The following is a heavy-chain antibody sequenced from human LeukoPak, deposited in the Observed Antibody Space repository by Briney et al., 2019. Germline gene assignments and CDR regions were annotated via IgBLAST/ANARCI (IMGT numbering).Heavy chain of an antibody. J-gene: IGHJ6*02. D-gene: IGHD2-21*02. CDR1: GFTFSSYG. V-gene: IGHV3-30*18. CDR2: ISYGGSIK. Sequence: GGSLRLSCAASGFTFSSYGMHWVRQAPGKGLEWVAFISYGGSIKYYADSVKGRFTISRDNSENTLYLQMNSLSAEATAVYYCAKGSDSPLYDYGMDVWGQGTTVTVSS. CDR3: AKGSDSPLYDYGMDV.